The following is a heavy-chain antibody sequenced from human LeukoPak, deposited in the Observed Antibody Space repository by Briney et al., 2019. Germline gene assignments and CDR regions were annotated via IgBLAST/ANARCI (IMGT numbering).Heavy chain of an antibody. D-gene: IGHD3-22*01. CDR1: GGTFSSYA. V-gene: IGHV1-69*05. CDR2: IIPIFGTA. J-gene: IGHJ4*02. Sequence: GASVKVSCKASGGTFSSYAISWVRQAPGQGLEWMGGIIPIFGTANYAQNLQGRVTMTTDTSTSTAYMELRSLRSDDTAVYYCARSFRLGGPDSSGYYNFDYWGQGTLVTVSS. CDR3: ARSFRLGGPDSSGYYNFDY.